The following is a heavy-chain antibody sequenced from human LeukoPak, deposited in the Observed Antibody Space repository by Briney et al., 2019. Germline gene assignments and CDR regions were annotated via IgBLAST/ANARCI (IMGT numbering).Heavy chain of an antibody. D-gene: IGHD3-9*01. CDR2: ITDSGNTI. V-gene: IGHV3-11*01. CDR3: ARSIGLTGVGGDV. CDR1: GFTFSDYN. Sequence: GGSLRLSCVASGFTFSDYNMNWVRQAPGKGLEWVSYITDSGNTIHYADSVKGRFTISRDNAKNSLYLQMNSLRAEDTAVYYCARSIGLTGVGGDVCGQGATVTVSS. J-gene: IGHJ6*02.